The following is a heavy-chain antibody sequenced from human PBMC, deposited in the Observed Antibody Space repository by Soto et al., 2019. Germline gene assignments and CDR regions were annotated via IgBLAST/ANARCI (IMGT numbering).Heavy chain of an antibody. J-gene: IGHJ3*02. D-gene: IGHD2-8*02. CDR1: GFTLSSYW. V-gene: IGHV3-7*04. Sequence: GGSLRLSCTASGFTLSSYWMNWVRQAPGKRPEWVANMGENENEKYYVDSGRFTLSRDNAKNSVDLQMNDLRVEDTAVYYCVRESFPGTGGFDMWGQGTLVTV. CDR2: MGENENEK. CDR3: VRESFPGTGGFDM.